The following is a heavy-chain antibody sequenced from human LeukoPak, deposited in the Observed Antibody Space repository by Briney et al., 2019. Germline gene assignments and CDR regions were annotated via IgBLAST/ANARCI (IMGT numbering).Heavy chain of an antibody. V-gene: IGHV3-23*01. Sequence: GGSLRLSCAASGFTFSSSAMSWVRQTPGKGLEWVSSISGSSDSTYYADSVKGRFTISRDNSKNTLYLQMNSLRAEDTAVYYCAKGRWELLTDAFDIWGQGTMVTVSS. CDR1: GFTFSSSA. CDR3: AKGRWELLTDAFDI. CDR2: ISGSSDST. J-gene: IGHJ3*02. D-gene: IGHD1-26*01.